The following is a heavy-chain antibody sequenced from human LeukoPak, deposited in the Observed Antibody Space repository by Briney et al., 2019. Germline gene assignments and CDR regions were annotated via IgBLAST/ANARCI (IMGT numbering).Heavy chain of an antibody. Sequence: SVKVSCKASGFTFTSSAMQWVRQARGQRLEWIGWIVVGSGNTNYAQKFQERVTITRDMSTSTAYMELSSLRSEDTAVYYCARDYGDYVRGAFDIWGQGTMVTVSS. CDR3: ARDYGDYVRGAFDI. CDR2: IVVGSGNT. J-gene: IGHJ3*02. CDR1: GFTFTSSA. V-gene: IGHV1-58*02. D-gene: IGHD4-17*01.